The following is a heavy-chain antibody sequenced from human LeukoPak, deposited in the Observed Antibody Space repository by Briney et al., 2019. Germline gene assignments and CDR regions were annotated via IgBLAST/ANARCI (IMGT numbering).Heavy chain of an antibody. D-gene: IGHD6-19*01. J-gene: IGHJ4*02. Sequence: SETLSLTCTDSSGSIRGYYWTWIRQSPGKGLEWIAYIHYRGTIQCNPSVKSRVTISVDTSKNQFSLRLTSVTAADTAVYFCARLSDHGWPDYWGQGTLVTVSS. CDR1: SGSIRGYY. CDR3: ARLSDHGWPDY. V-gene: IGHV4-59*08. CDR2: IHYRGTI.